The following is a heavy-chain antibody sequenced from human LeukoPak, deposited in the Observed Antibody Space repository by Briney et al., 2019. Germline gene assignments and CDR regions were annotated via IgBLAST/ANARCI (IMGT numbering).Heavy chain of an antibody. J-gene: IGHJ4*02. CDR2: IGTAGDT. CDR1: GFTFSSYD. D-gene: IGHD3-3*01. Sequence: GGSLRLSCAASGFTFSSYDMHWVRQATGKGLEWVSAIGTAGDTYYPGSVKGRFTISRENAKNSLYLQMNSLRAEDTAVYYCARARQARSGFDYWGQGTLVTVSS. CDR3: ARARQARSGFDY. V-gene: IGHV3-13*01.